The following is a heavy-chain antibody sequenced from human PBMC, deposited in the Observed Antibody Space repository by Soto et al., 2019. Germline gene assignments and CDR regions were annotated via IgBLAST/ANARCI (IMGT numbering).Heavy chain of an antibody. D-gene: IGHD3-3*01. V-gene: IGHV1-2*02. Sequence: QVQLVQSGAEAKKPGASVKVSCQASGYTFTGYYMHWVRQAPGQGLEWMGWINPNRGATKFAQKLQGRVTMTRDTSSSTVYMELSRLRSDDTAVYYCAREGSGYCAFDIWGQGTLGSVSS. CDR3: AREGSGYCAFDI. CDR2: INPNRGAT. J-gene: IGHJ3*02. CDR1: GYTFTGYY.